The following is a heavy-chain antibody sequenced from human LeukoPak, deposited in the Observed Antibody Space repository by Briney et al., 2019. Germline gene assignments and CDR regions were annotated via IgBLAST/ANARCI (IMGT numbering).Heavy chain of an antibody. V-gene: IGHV4-31*03. CDR2: IYYSGST. D-gene: IGHD3-10*01. CDR1: GGSISSGGYY. J-gene: IGHJ4*02. CDR3: ARGFSPVGDY. Sequence: PSETLSLTCTVSGGSISSGGYYWSWIRQHPGKGLEWIGYIYYSGSTYYNPSLKSRVTISVDTSKNQFSLKLSSVTAADTAVYYCARGFSPVGDYWGQGTLVTVSS.